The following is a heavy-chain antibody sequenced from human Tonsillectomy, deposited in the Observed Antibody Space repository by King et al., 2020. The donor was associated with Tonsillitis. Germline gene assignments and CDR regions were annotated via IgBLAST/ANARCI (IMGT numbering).Heavy chain of an antibody. CDR2: IWYDGRNK. V-gene: IGHV3-33*01. CDR1: GFTFSIYG. J-gene: IGHJ3*02. CDR3: ARESGSHRWAVDI. D-gene: IGHD1-26*01. Sequence: VQLVESGGGVVQPGRSLRLSCAAAGFTFSIYGMHWVRQAPGKGLEWVAGIWYDGRNKYYADSVKGRFTISRDNSKNMLYLQMNSLRAKDTAVYYCARESGSHRWAVDIWGQGTMVSVSS.